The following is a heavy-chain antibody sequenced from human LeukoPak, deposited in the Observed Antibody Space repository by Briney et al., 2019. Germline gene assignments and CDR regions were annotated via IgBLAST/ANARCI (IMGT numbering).Heavy chain of an antibody. D-gene: IGHD4-23*01. Sequence: GSLRLSCAASGFTFSSYAMSWVRQAPGKGLEWVSAISGSGGSTYYADSVKGRFTISRDNSKNTLYLQMNSLRAEDTAVYYCAKDLGSVVTPPSLDYWGQGTLVTVSS. V-gene: IGHV3-23*01. CDR3: AKDLGSVVTPPSLDY. CDR1: GFTFSSYA. CDR2: ISGSGGST. J-gene: IGHJ4*02.